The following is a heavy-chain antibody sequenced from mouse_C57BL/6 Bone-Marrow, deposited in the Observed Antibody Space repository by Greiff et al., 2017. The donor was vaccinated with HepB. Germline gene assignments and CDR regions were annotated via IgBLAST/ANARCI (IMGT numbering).Heavy chain of an antibody. Sequence: VQLQQSGAELVKPGASVKLSCTASGFNIKDYYMHWVKQRTEQGLEWIGRIDPEDGETKYAPKFQGKATIPADTSSTTAYRQLSSLTSEDTAVYYCAPITTVDYYAMDYWGQGTSVTVSS. CDR2: IDPEDGET. CDR3: APITTVDYYAMDY. V-gene: IGHV14-2*01. J-gene: IGHJ4*01. D-gene: IGHD1-1*01. CDR1: GFNIKDYY.